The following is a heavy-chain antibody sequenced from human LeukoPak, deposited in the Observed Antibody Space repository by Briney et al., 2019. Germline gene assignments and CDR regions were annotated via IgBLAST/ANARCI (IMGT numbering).Heavy chain of an antibody. J-gene: IGHJ4*02. Sequence: PGGSLRLSCSASQFTFSYYAMTWVRQAPGKGLEWVSGVSSSGDYTYYANSVKGRFTISRDNSKNTLYLQLSSLRVEDTAVYYCAKEIYAYGSRVFNYWGQGTLVTVSS. CDR1: QFTFSYYA. CDR3: AKEIYAYGSRVFNY. CDR2: VSSSGDYT. D-gene: IGHD3-10*01. V-gene: IGHV3-23*01.